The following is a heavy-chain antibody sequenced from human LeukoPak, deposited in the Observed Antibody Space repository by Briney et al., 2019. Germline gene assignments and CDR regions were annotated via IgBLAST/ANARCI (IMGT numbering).Heavy chain of an antibody. D-gene: IGHD5-18*01. CDR2: IYYSGST. J-gene: IGHJ4*02. Sequence: SETLSLTCSVSGGSISGGSISGYHWSWIRQPPGKGLEWIGYIYYSGSTNYNPSLKSRVTISVDTSKNQFSLKLSSVTAADTAVYYCARESGYSYGAVDYWGQGTLVTVSS. V-gene: IGHV4-61*08. CDR3: ARESGYSYGAVDY. CDR1: GGSISGGSISGYH.